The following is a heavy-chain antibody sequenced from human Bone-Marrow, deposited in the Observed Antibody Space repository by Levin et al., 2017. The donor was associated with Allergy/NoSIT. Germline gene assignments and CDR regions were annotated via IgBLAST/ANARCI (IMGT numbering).Heavy chain of an antibody. V-gene: IGHV3-30*18. CDR1: GFTFSSYG. CDR3: ANGRMDMVGPSIAEFDY. J-gene: IGHJ4*02. Sequence: GGSLRLSCAGSGFTFSSYGIHWVRQAPGKGLEWVSGISSDGSYKSYADSVKGRFTISRDSSKNTVYLQLNSLRAEDTAVYHCANGRMDMVGPSIAEFDYWGQGTLVTVSS. D-gene: IGHD5-12*01. CDR2: ISSDGSYK.